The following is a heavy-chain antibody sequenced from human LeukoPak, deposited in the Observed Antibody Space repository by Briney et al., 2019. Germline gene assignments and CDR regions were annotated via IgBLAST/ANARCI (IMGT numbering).Heavy chain of an antibody. J-gene: IGHJ4*02. D-gene: IGHD5-12*01. CDR1: GFTLSDYF. CDR3: ASDIVATSGDY. Sequence: PGGSLRLSCAGSGFTLSDYFMSWMGQAPGKALHWVAYITSSGSAIYYADSVKGRFTISRDNAKNSLYLQMNGLTADDTAIYYCASDIVATSGDYWGQGTLVTVSS. CDR2: ITSSGSAI. V-gene: IGHV3-11*01.